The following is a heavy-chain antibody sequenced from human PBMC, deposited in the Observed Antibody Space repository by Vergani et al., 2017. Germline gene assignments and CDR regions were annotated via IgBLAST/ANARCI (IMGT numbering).Heavy chain of an antibody. J-gene: IGHJ6*04. D-gene: IGHD3-10*01. CDR1: GYTFTSYA. CDR2: INAGNGNT. Sequence: QVQLVQSGAEVKKPGASVKVSCKASGYTFTSYAMHWVRQAPGQRLEWMGWINAGNGNTKYSQKFQGRVTITRVTSASTAYMELSSLRSEDTAVYYCATQAQGSGSDGTSYYYYGMDVWGKGTTVTVSS. CDR3: ATQAQGSGSDGTSYYYYGMDV. V-gene: IGHV1-3*01.